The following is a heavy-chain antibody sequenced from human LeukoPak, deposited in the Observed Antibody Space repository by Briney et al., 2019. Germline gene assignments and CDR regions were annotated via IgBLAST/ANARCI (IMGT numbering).Heavy chain of an antibody. Sequence: ASVKVSCTASGFTFPSSAVQWVRQARGQRLEWIGWIVVGSGNTNYAQKFQERVTITRDMSTSTAYMELSSLRSEDTAVYYCATILTGYYFPDYWGQGTLVTVSS. CDR3: ATILTGYYFPDY. J-gene: IGHJ4*02. D-gene: IGHD3-9*01. CDR2: IVVGSGNT. CDR1: GFTFPSSA. V-gene: IGHV1-58*01.